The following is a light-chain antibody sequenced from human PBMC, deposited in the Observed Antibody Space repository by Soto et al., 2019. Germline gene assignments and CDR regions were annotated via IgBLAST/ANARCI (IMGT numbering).Light chain of an antibody. CDR3: QQYGSSRGT. Sequence: EVVLTQSPDTLSLSPGERATLSCRASQSVSNNYLAWYQLKPGQTPRLLISGASSRATGVPDRFSGSGSGTDFTLTISRLETEDFAVYYCQQYGSSRGTFGQGTKLDLK. CDR1: QSVSNNY. V-gene: IGKV3-20*01. J-gene: IGKJ2*01. CDR2: GAS.